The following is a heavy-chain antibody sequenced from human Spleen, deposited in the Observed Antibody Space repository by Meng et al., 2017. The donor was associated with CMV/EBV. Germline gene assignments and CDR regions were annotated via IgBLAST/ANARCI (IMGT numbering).Heavy chain of an antibody. V-gene: IGHV1-2*02. Sequence: ASVKVSCKASGYTFIGYYMHWVRQAPGQGLEWMGWINPETGDSNYAQKFQGRVTMTRDTFITTAYMEVSRLRSDDTAVYYCARGRYLVPAASPDYYYYGMDVWGQGTTVTVSS. CDR3: ARGRYLVPAASPDYYYYGMDV. CDR2: INPETGDS. D-gene: IGHD2-2*01. J-gene: IGHJ6*02. CDR1: GYTFIGYY.